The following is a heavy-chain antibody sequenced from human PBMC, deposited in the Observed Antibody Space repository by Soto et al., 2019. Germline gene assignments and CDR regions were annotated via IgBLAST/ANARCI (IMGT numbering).Heavy chain of an antibody. CDR1: VFTFSTYA. Sequence: GGTLSLSCAASVFTFSTYAMSWFRQAPGKGLEWVSAISAGGGTTYYADSGEGRFTISRDDSLDALYLQMNNLGNEDTAVYYCAHPRGYGVFDAYDIWGQGTMVTVSS. D-gene: IGHD4-17*01. CDR3: AHPRGYGVFDAYDI. V-gene: IGHV3-23*01. CDR2: ISAGGGTT. J-gene: IGHJ3*02.